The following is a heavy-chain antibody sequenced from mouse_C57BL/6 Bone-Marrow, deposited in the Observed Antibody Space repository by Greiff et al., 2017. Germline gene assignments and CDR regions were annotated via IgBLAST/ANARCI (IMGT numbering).Heavy chain of an antibody. CDR3: ARGYDGYPFAY. CDR1: GFTFSDFY. J-gene: IGHJ3*01. D-gene: IGHD2-3*01. Sequence: EVNLVESGGGLVQSGRSLRLSCATSGFTFSDFYMEWVRQAPGKGLEWIAASRNKANDYTTEYSASVKGRFIVSRDTSQSILYRQMNALRAEDTAIYYCARGYDGYPFAYWGQGTLVTVSA. V-gene: IGHV7-1*01. CDR2: SRNKANDYTT.